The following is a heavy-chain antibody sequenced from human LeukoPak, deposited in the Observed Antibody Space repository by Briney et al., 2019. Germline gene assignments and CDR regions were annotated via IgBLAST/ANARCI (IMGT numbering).Heavy chain of an antibody. CDR1: GITFSRFW. J-gene: IGHJ4*02. D-gene: IGHD5-12*01. CDR3: ATLVATTQFDY. V-gene: IGHV3-7*01. Sequence: GGSLRLSCAASGITFSRFWTSWVRQAPGKGLQWVANIKQDGSEKYYVDSVKGRFTVSRDNAKNSLYLQMNSLRAEDTAVYYCATLVATTQFDYWGQGTLVTVSS. CDR2: IKQDGSEK.